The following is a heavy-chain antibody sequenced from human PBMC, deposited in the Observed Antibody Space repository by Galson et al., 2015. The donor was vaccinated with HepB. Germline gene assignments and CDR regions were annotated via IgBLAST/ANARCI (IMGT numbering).Heavy chain of an antibody. D-gene: IGHD3-3*01. J-gene: IGHJ4*02. CDR3: ATSDDSFWSGLDH. CDR1: GFTFSIQP. Sequence: SLRLSCAASGFTFSIQPMTWVRQTPGKGLEWVSTISGAGDKIYYGDSVKGRVAISRDNSKNTLFLQMNSLRAEDTAVYYCATSDDSFWSGLDHWGQGTLVTVSS. CDR2: ISGAGDKI. V-gene: IGHV3-23*01.